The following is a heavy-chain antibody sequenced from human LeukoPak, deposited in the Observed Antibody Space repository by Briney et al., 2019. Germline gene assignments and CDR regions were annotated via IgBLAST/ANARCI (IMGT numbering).Heavy chain of an antibody. Sequence: PGGSLRLSCAASGFTFSSYAMSWVRQAPGKGLEWVSAISGSGGSTYYADSVKGRFTISRDNSKNTLYLQMNSLRAEDTAVYYCAKIRRWVGEYMTFDYWGQGTLVTVSS. D-gene: IGHD3-10*01. CDR2: ISGSGGST. CDR3: AKIRRWVGEYMTFDY. V-gene: IGHV3-23*01. J-gene: IGHJ4*02. CDR1: GFTFSSYA.